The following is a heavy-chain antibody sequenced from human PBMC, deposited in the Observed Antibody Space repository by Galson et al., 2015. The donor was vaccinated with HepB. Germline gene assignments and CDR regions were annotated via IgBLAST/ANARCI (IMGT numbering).Heavy chain of an antibody. CDR3: TRIEPDGYY. J-gene: IGHJ4*02. V-gene: IGHV2-26*01. D-gene: IGHD1-14*01. CDR1: GLSLSNAKMG. CDR2: IFSNDEK. Sequence: PALVKPTQTLTLPCTVAGLSLSNAKMGVSWIRQPPGKAPEWLAHIFSNDEKSYSTSLKTRLTISKDTSKNQVLLTMTNMDPVDTATYYCTRIEPDGYYWGQGTLVTGSS.